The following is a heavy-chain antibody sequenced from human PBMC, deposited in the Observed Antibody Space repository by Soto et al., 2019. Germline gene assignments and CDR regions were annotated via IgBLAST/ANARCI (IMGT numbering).Heavy chain of an antibody. J-gene: IGHJ5*02. Sequence: SKPLSLTCTVSGASFSGFYWSWIRKSAGKGLEWIGRIYATGTTDYKPSLKSRVMMSVDTSNKLFSMKLRAVTAAITGVYYCVRDGTKTLRDWFDPWGQGISVTVSS. CDR2: IYATGTT. V-gene: IGHV4-4*07. CDR3: VRDGTKTLRDWFDP. CDR1: GASFSGFY. D-gene: IGHD1-1*01.